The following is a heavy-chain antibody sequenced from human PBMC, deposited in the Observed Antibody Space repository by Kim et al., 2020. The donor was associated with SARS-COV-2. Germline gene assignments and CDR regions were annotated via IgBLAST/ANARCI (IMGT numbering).Heavy chain of an antibody. J-gene: IGHJ4*02. D-gene: IGHD3-10*01. CDR3: AKAFGEGRVYFDS. CDR1: GFSFSSYA. Sequence: GGSLRLSCAASGFSFSSYAMSWVRQAPGKGLEWVAAMSATSGTTYYADSVQGRFVMSRDNSKSTLHLQMASLTVEDTAVYYCAKAFGEGRVYFDSWGQG. CDR2: MSATSGTT. V-gene: IGHV3-23*01.